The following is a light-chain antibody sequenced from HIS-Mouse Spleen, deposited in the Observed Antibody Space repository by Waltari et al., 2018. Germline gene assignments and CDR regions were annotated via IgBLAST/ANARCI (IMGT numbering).Light chain of an antibody. J-gene: IGLJ2*01. CDR3: YSTDSSGNHRV. V-gene: IGLV3-10*01. Sequence: SYELTQPPSVSVSPGQTARITCPGDALPKKEAYLSQQKSGQAPVLVIYEDSKRPSGIPERFSGSSSGTMATLTISGAQVEDEADYYCYSTDSSGNHRVFGGGTKLTVL. CDR2: EDS. CDR1: ALPKKE.